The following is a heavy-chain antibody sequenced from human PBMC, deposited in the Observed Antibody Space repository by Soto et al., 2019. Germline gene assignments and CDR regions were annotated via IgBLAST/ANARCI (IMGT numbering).Heavy chain of an antibody. CDR3: ARDSIDFAGDY. CDR1: GYTFTSYA. J-gene: IGHJ4*02. Sequence: QVQLVQSGAEVKKPGASVKVSCTASGYTFTSYAISWVRQAPGQGLEWMGWISAYDGNTNYAQQVQGRVTMTTDTSTNTAYRELRSLKSDDTAVYYCARDSIDFAGDYWGQGTLVTVSS. V-gene: IGHV1-18*01. CDR2: ISAYDGNT.